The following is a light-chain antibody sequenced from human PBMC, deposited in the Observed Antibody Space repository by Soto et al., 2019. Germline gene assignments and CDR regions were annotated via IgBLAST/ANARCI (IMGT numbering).Light chain of an antibody. J-gene: IGKJ1*01. CDR1: HILLHSNGYNY. Sequence: DIVMTQSPLSLPVTPGEPASISCSASHILLHSNGYNYLDWYLQKPGQSPQLLIYLGSNRSSGVPDRFSGSGSGTDFTLKISRVEAEDVGVYYCMQALQTPTFGQGTKVDIK. V-gene: IGKV2-28*01. CDR2: LGS. CDR3: MQALQTPT.